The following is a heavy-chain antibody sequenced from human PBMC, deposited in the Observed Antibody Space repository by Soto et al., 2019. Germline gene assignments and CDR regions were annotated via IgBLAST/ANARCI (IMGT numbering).Heavy chain of an antibody. V-gene: IGHV3-23*01. J-gene: IGHJ6*02. CDR2: IAGSGGSA. Sequence: EVQLLESGGGLVQPGGSLRLSCAASGFAFNTYAMSWVRQAPGKGLEWVASIAGSGGSAQSADSVKGRFTISRDNPKITLYLQMNSLRVEDTAVYYCARCDGDYRYHYYGLDVWGQGTTVTVSS. CDR1: GFAFNTYA. D-gene: IGHD4-17*01. CDR3: ARCDGDYRYHYYGLDV.